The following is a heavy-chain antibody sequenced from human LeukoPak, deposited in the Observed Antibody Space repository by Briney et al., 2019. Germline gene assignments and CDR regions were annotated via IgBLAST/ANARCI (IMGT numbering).Heavy chain of an antibody. CDR1: GFTFDDYD. J-gene: IGHJ2*01. Sequence: GGSLRLSCAASGFTFDDYDMSWVRQAPGKGLEWVSGINWNGGSTGYADSVKGRFTISRDNAKNSLYLQMNSLRAEDTALYYCAKDYCGGDCYSGWYFDLWGRGTLVTVSS. V-gene: IGHV3-20*04. CDR2: INWNGGST. D-gene: IGHD2-21*02. CDR3: AKDYCGGDCYSGWYFDL.